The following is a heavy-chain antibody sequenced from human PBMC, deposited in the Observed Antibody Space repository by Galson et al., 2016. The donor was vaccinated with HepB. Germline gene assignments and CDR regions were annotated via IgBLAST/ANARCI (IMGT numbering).Heavy chain of an antibody. Sequence: SLRLSCAASGFIFTDYWMYWVRQVPGKGLVWVSRINTDGSNTRYADSVKGRFTISRDNTKSTLYLEMNGLRAEDTAVYYCGSASYCGRGCYYHFDSWGQGTLVTVSS. J-gene: IGHJ4*02. CDR3: GSASYCGRGCYYHFDS. D-gene: IGHD2-21*02. CDR2: INTDGSNT. V-gene: IGHV3-74*01. CDR1: GFIFTDYW.